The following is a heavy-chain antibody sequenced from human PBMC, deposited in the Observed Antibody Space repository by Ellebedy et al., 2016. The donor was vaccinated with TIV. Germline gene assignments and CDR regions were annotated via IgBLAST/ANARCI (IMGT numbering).Heavy chain of an antibody. J-gene: IGHJ3*01. D-gene: IGHD3-3*01. V-gene: IGHV3-74*01. CDR1: GFAVSSYY. Sequence: PGGSLRLSCAASGFAVSSYYMHWVRQAPGKGLVWVSHISSDGSHINYADSVKGRFTISRDNAKNTLYLQMNSLRAEDTAVYYCAREWSAFDLWGQGTMVTVSS. CDR2: ISSDGSHI. CDR3: AREWSAFDL.